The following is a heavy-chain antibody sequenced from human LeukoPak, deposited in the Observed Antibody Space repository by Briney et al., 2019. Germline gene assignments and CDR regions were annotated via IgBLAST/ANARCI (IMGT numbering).Heavy chain of an antibody. CDR3: ARDGGRSGSYDNNFDY. J-gene: IGHJ4*02. CDR2: INWNGGST. Sequence: GGSLRLSCAASGFTFDDYGMSWVRQAPGKGLEWVSGINWNGGSTGYADSVKGRFTISRDNAKNSLYLQMNSLRAEDTALYYCARDGGRSGSYDNNFDYWGQGTLVTVSS. D-gene: IGHD1-26*01. V-gene: IGHV3-20*04. CDR1: GFTFDDYG.